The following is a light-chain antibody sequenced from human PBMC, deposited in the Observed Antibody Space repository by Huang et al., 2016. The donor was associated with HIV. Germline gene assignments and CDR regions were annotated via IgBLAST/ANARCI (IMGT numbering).Light chain of an antibody. Sequence: DIQMTQSPSTLSAPVGDRVIITCRTSESISNWLDWFQQKPGEAPKLLIYKASTLETGFSSRFSGRGSGTEFTLTISSLQPDDFATYYCQQYFRYSYTFGQGTKLEIK. J-gene: IGKJ2*01. CDR1: ESISNW. CDR2: KAS. CDR3: QQYFRYSYT. V-gene: IGKV1-5*03.